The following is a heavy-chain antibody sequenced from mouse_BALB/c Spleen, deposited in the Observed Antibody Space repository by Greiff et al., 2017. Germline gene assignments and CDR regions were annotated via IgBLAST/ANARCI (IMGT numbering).Heavy chain of an antibody. CDR3: ARHCYGSSWYFDV. J-gene: IGHJ1*01. CDR2: ISNGGGST. V-gene: IGHV5-12-2*01. CDR1: GFTFSSYT. Sequence: EVMLVESGGGLVQPGGSLKLSCAASGFTFSSYTMSWVRQPPEKRLEWVAYISNGGGSTYYQDTVKGRVTLSRDNAKNTLYLQMSSLKSEDTAMYYCARHCYGSSWYFDVGGAGTTVTVSA. D-gene: IGHD1-1*01.